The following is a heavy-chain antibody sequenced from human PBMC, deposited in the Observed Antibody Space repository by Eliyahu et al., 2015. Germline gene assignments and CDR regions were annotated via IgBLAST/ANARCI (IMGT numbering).Heavy chain of an antibody. Sequence: QVQLVESGGGVVQPGGXXRLSCAXAGXTFSSYGLPXVRQAPGXGVGWXAFIRYDGSNKYYADSVKGRFTISRDNSKNTLYLQMNSLRAEDTAVYYCAKPKSPGSGWRTHSDYWGQGTLVTVSS. V-gene: IGHV3-30*02. CDR2: IRYDGSNK. J-gene: IGHJ4*02. CDR3: AKPKSPGSGWRTHSDY. CDR1: GXTFSSYG. D-gene: IGHD6-19*01.